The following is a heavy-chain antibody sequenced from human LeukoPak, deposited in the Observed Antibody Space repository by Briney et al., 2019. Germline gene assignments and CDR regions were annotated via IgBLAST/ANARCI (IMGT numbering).Heavy chain of an antibody. CDR1: GFTFSSYD. CDR2: ISGSGGST. Sequence: GGSLRLSCAASGFTFSSYDMSWVRQAPGKGLERVSAISGSGGSTYYADSVKGRFTISRDNSKNTLYLQMNSLRAEDTAVYYCAKVDSSSWYYFDYWGQGTLVTVSS. D-gene: IGHD6-13*01. V-gene: IGHV3-23*01. J-gene: IGHJ4*02. CDR3: AKVDSSSWYYFDY.